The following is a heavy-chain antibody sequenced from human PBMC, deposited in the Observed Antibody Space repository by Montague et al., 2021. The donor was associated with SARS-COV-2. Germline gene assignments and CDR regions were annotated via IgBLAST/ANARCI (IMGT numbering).Heavy chain of an antibody. CDR2: LSNSGTT. J-gene: IGHJ6*02. CDR3: ARTTKLRESSSGNYDSHAMDV. D-gene: IGHD3-3*01. V-gene: IGHV4-39*02. CDR1: GGSISSGTYY. Sequence: SETLSLTCNVSGGSISSGTYYWSWIRQPPGKGLEWIGSLSNSGTTYYNPSLKSRVTISVDTSKNHFPLNMASVTAADTAVYYCARTTKLRESSSGNYDSHAMDVWGQGTTVTVSS.